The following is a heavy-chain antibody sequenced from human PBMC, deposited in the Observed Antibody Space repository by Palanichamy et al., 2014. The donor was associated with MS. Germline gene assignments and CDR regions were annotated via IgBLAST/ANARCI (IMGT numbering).Heavy chain of an antibody. CDR3: ATSYYYGGDRVAFDI. CDR2: ISSNGGST. Sequence: EVQLVESGGGLVQPGGSLRLXCAASGFTFSSYAMHWVRQAPGKGLEYVSAISSNGGSTYYANSVKGRFTISRDNSKNTLYLQMGSLRAEDMAVYYCATSYYYGGDRVAFDIWGQGTMVTVSS. V-gene: IGHV3-64*01. J-gene: IGHJ3*02. D-gene: IGHD3-10*01. CDR1: GFTFSSYA.